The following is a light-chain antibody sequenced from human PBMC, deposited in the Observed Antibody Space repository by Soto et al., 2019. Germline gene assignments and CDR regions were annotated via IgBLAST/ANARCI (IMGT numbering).Light chain of an antibody. CDR3: QQYGNWPLT. Sequence: EVVLTQSPATLSVSPGEGVILSCRASQSVITNLVWYQQKPGQAPRLLIHGASTRVTGIPARFSGSGSGTEFTLTISSLLSEDFAVYYCQQYGNWPLTFGQGTKVEIK. V-gene: IGKV3-15*01. CDR1: QSVITN. CDR2: GAS. J-gene: IGKJ1*01.